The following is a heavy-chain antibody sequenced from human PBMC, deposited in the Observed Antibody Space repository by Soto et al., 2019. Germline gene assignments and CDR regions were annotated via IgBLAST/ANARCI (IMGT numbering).Heavy chain of an antibody. J-gene: IGHJ6*01. D-gene: IGHD2-21*01. CDR1: GDFIGSGDNY. CDR3: ARDRPIRLYYYGVDV. Sequence: QVRLKESGPGLVKPSQTLSLTCTVSGDFIGSGDNYWRWIRQPPGKGLEWIGYIHSSGGTVYHPSLRGRVSLSVDTSKNQLFLRKTSVPAAPTAVYFCARDRPIRLYYYGVDVWGQGTTVTVSS. V-gene: IGHV4-30-4*01. CDR2: IHSSGGT.